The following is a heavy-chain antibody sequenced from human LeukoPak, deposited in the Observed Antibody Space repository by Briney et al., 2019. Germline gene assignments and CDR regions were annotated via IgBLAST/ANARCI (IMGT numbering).Heavy chain of an antibody. Sequence: GGSLRLSCAASGFTFSRYAMHWVRQAPGKGLEYVSAISSNGGSTYYANSVKGRFTISRDNSKNTLYLQMGSLRAEDMAVYYCARDGRKATYYDFSSSTGYFDYWGQGTLVTVSS. CDR1: GFTFSRYA. D-gene: IGHD3-3*01. CDR2: ISSNGGST. CDR3: ARDGRKATYYDFSSSTGYFDY. V-gene: IGHV3-64*01. J-gene: IGHJ4*02.